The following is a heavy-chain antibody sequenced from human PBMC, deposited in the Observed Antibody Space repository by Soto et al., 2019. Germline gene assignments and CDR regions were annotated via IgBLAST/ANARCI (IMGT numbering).Heavy chain of an antibody. V-gene: IGHV1-46*01. Sequence: ASVKVSCKASGYTFASYYMHWVRQAPGQGLEWMGIINPSGGSTSYAQKFQGRVTMTRDTSTSTVYMELSSLRSEDTAVYYCARGYDFWSGYYKDTYGMDVWGQGTTVTVSS. CDR3: ARGYDFWSGYYKDTYGMDV. J-gene: IGHJ6*02. CDR1: GYTFASYY. D-gene: IGHD3-3*01. CDR2: INPSGGST.